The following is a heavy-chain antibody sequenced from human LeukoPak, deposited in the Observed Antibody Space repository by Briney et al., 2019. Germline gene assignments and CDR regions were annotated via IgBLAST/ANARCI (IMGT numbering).Heavy chain of an antibody. CDR1: GGSISTYY. D-gene: IGHD4-23*01. CDR2: IYHGGST. V-gene: IGHV4-59*01. CDR3: VTLNYGGKSNDAFDI. Sequence: SETLSLTCTVSGGSISTYYWTWIRQPPGKGLEWIGYIYHGGSTNYNPSLKSRVTISADTSKNHFSLKVSAVTAADTAVYYCVTLNYGGKSNDAFDIWGQGTMVTVSS. J-gene: IGHJ3*02.